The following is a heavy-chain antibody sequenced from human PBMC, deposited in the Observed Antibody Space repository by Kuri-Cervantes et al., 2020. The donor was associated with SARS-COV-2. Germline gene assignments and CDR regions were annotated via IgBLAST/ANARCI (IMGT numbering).Heavy chain of an antibody. J-gene: IGHJ4*02. D-gene: IGHD5/OR15-5a*01. V-gene: IGHV3-9*01. CDR1: GFTFDDYA. CDR3: AREHLSVFYVFDY. Sequence: LKISWAASGFTFDDYAMHWVRQSPGKGLEWVSGIRWNRSSIGYADSVKGRFTISRDNAKNSLYLQMNSLRAEDTAVYCCAREHLSVFYVFDYWGQGTLVTVSS. CDR2: IRWNRSSI.